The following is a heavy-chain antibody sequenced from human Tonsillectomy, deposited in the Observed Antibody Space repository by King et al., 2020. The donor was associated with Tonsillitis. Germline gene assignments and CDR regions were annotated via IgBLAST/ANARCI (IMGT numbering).Heavy chain of an antibody. CDR1: GLTFSTSA. D-gene: IGHD5-12*01. Sequence: QLVQSGPEVRKPGTSVKVSCKASGLTFSTSAVQWVRQARGQRLEWIGWIVVGSGTTNYAQKFQERVTITRDMSTRTVYMELSSLRSEDTAVYYCATEGDMATWFAHWGQGTLVTVSS. CDR2: IVVGSGTT. CDR3: ATEGDMATWFAH. V-gene: IGHV1-58*01. J-gene: IGHJ5*02.